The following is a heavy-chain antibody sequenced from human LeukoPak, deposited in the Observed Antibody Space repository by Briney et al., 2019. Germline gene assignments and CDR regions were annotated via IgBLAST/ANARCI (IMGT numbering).Heavy chain of an antibody. CDR1: GFTFSSYG. V-gene: IGHV3-33*01. CDR3: ARDGAVPAAIQGNFDY. D-gene: IGHD2-2*02. Sequence: GGSLRLSCAASGFTFSSYGMHWVRQAPGKGLERVAVIWYDGSNKYYADSVKGRFTISRDNSKNTLYLQMNSLRAEDTAVYYCARDGAVPAAIQGNFDYWGQGTLVTVSS. J-gene: IGHJ4*02. CDR2: IWYDGSNK.